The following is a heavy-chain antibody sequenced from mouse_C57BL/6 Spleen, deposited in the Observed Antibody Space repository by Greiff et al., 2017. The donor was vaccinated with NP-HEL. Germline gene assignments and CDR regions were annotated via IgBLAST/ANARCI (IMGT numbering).Heavy chain of an antibody. CDR2: ISDGGSYT. V-gene: IGHV5-4*01. J-gene: IGHJ2*01. Sequence: EVKVVESGGGLVKPGGSLKLSCAASGFTFSSYAMSWVRQTPEKRLEWVATISDGGSYTYYPDNVKGRFTISRDNAKNNLYLQMSHLKSEDTAMYYCARDGLGPFDYWGQGTTLTVSS. D-gene: IGHD4-1*01. CDR3: ARDGLGPFDY. CDR1: GFTFSSYA.